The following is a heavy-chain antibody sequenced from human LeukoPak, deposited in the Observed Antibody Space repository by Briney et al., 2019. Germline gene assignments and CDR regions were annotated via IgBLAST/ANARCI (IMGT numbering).Heavy chain of an antibody. Sequence: PGGSLRLSCAASGFSFSTYEMNWVRQAPGKGLEWVSYISSSSTTIYYADSVKGRFTISRDNAKNSLYLQMNSLRDEDTAVYYCGRSQYYYGSNWFDPWGQGTLVTVSS. V-gene: IGHV3-48*03. CDR2: ISSSSTTI. J-gene: IGHJ5*02. CDR3: GRSQYYYGSNWFDP. D-gene: IGHD3-10*01. CDR1: GFSFSTYE.